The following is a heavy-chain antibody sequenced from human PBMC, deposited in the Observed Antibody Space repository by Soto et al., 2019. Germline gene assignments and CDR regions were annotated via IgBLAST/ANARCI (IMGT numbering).Heavy chain of an antibody. V-gene: IGHV3-23*01. CDR2: ISGSGGST. D-gene: IGHD3-22*01. J-gene: IGHJ4*02. CDR1: GFTSSNYA. CDR3: AKEADISGYYPDY. Sequence: GGSLRLSCAASGFTSSNYAMSWVRQAPGKGLEWVSAISGSGGSTYYADSVKGRFTISRDNSKNTLHLQVNSLRGEDTAVYYCAKEADISGYYPDYWGQGTQVTVSS.